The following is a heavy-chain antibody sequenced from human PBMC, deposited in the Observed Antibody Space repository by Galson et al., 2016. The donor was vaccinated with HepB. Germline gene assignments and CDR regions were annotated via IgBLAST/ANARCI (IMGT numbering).Heavy chain of an antibody. CDR3: TRAAGTPEYYYAMDL. D-gene: IGHD3-16*01. CDR1: GFTFNDHF. CDR2: TRNKAAGYTT. V-gene: IGHV3-72*01. J-gene: IGHJ6*04. Sequence: SLRLSCAASGFTFNDHFIDWVRQAPGKGLDWVGRTRNKAAGYTTEYAASVRGRFTIPRDESKNSVYLQMDSLKNEDTAVYYCTRAAGTPEYYYAMDLWGEGATVTVSS.